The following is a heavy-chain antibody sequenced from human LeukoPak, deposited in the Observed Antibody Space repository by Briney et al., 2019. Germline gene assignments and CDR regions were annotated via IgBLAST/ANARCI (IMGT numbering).Heavy chain of an antibody. CDR1: GFTFSSYG. CDR2: ISTSSTYI. D-gene: IGHD1-20*01. CDR3: AIHPPIIIGTTFFDY. V-gene: IGHV3-21*01. J-gene: IGHJ4*02. Sequence: GGSLRLSCAASGFTFSSYGMNWVRQAPGKGLEWVSSISTSSTYIYYADSVKGRFTISRDNAKNSLYLQMNSLRAEDTAVYYSAIHPPIIIGTTFFDYWGQGTLVTVSS.